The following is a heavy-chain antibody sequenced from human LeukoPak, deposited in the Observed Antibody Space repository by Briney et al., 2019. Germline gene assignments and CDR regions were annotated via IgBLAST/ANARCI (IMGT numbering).Heavy chain of an antibody. J-gene: IGHJ4*02. D-gene: IGHD6-13*01. V-gene: IGHV4-39*01. CDR2: IYYSGST. Sequence: PSETLSLTCPVSGASFSSRTYYWGWIRQPPGKGLEWIGSIYYSGSTYYNPTLKSRVTMSVDTSKNQFSLKLSSVTAADTAVYYCARHAGGISATGTRPFDYWGQGTLVTVSS. CDR1: GASFSSRTYY. CDR3: ARHAGGISATGTRPFDY.